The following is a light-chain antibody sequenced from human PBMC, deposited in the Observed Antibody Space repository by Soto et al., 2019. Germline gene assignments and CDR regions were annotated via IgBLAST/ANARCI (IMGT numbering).Light chain of an antibody. CDR3: MQARQTPIT. Sequence: DIVMTQSPLSMPVTPGEPASSSCRSSQSLLHSNGNNSLELYLQKPGQSPQRLLYLCSNRASGVPDRFRGRGSGTDFTLQISRVEAEDGGLYYCMQARQTPITFCQGTRLEIK. J-gene: IGKJ5*01. CDR1: QSLLHSNGNNS. CDR2: LCS. V-gene: IGKV2-28*01.